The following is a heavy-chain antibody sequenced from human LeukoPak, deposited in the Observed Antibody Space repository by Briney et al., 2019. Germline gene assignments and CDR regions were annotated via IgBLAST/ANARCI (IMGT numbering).Heavy chain of an antibody. V-gene: IGHV3-48*04. D-gene: IGHD5-18*01. CDR1: GFTFSNYN. CDR3: ARDLSGVTGYTYGRGIDY. J-gene: IGHJ4*02. Sequence: GGSLRLSCAASGFTFSNYNMHWVRQAPGKGLEWVSYITLSRSTIYYADSVEGRFTISRDNAKTSLYLQMNSLRAEDTAVYYCARDLSGVTGYTYGRGIDYWGQGTLVTVSS. CDR2: ITLSRSTI.